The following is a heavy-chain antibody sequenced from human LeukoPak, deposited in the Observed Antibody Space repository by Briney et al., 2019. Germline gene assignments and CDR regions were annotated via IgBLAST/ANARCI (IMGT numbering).Heavy chain of an antibody. J-gene: IGHJ4*02. CDR2: ISSSGST. D-gene: IGHD6-13*01. Sequence: SETLSLTCTVSGDSISSGDYYWSWIRQPAGTGLEWIGRISSSGSTNYNPSLKSRVTISVDTSKNQFSLKLSSVTAADTAVYYCARVVAAAAGTVDYWGQGTLVTVSS. V-gene: IGHV4-61*02. CDR3: ARVVAAAAGTVDY. CDR1: GDSISSGDYY.